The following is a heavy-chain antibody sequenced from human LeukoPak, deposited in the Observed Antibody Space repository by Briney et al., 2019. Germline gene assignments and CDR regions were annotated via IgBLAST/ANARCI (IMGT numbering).Heavy chain of an antibody. J-gene: IGHJ4*02. CDR1: GFTFSSYA. Sequence: GGSLRLSCAASGFTFSSYAMSWVRQAPGKGLEWVSGISGSGGSTYYADSVKGRFTISRDNSKNTLYLQMNSLRAEDTAMYYCAKGGVGSGKTFDSSGQGTLVTVSS. V-gene: IGHV3-23*01. CDR2: ISGSGGST. D-gene: IGHD3-10*01. CDR3: AKGGVGSGKTFDS.